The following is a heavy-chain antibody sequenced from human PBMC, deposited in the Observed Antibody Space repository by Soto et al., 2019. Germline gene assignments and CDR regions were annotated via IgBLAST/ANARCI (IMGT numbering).Heavy chain of an antibody. CDR3: ARETYGEYVGYGDP. D-gene: IGHD4-17*01. V-gene: IGHV4-30-2*01. Sequence: QLQLPESGSRLVKSSETLSLPCDVSGDTIRTGGYTWAWIRQPPGKALEGIGPPDLSGNPYYNPSPKRRVIISVDRSKNQLSLKVRSGTAADTAVYYGARETYGEYVGYGDPWGQGSQGTASS. CDR1: GDTIRTGGYT. CDR2: PDLSGNP. J-gene: IGHJ5*02.